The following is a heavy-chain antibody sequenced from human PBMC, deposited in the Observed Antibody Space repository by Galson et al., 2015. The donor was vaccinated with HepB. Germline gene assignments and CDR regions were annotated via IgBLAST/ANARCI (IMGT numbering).Heavy chain of an antibody. CDR3: ATGYSGYDSEVAKSQGTFDY. CDR2: ISYDGSNK. J-gene: IGHJ4*02. V-gene: IGHV3-30*04. D-gene: IGHD5-12*01. CDR1: GFTFSSYA. Sequence: SLRLSCAASGFTFSSYAMHWVRQAPGKGLEWVAVISYDGSNKYYADSVKGRFTISRDNSKNTLYLQMNSLRAEDTAVYYCATGYSGYDSEVAKSQGTFDYWGQGTLVTVSS.